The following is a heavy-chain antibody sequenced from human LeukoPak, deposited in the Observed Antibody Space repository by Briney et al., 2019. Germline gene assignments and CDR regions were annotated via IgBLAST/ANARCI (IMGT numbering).Heavy chain of an antibody. Sequence: GGSLRLSCAASGFNFLSFGMHWVRQAPGKGLEWVAVIWFDGSGESYADSVKGRFTISRDNSKNTLYLQMNSLAAEDTAVYYCAKEISRDTAIVYYFDYWGQGTLVTVSS. CDR3: AKEISRDTAIVYYFDY. CDR2: IWFDGSGE. J-gene: IGHJ4*02. D-gene: IGHD5-18*01. CDR1: GFNFLSFG. V-gene: IGHV3-33*06.